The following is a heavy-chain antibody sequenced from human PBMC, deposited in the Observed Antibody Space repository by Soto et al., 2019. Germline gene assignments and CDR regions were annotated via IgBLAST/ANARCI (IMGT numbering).Heavy chain of an antibody. D-gene: IGHD1-7*01. J-gene: IGHJ6*02. CDR1: GGTFSSYG. Sequence: SVKVSCKVSGGTFSSYGFSWVRQAPGQGLEWMGGIIPLFGTTTYAQKFQGRVTITADKSTSTAYMQVSSLRFEDTAVYYCAREERNVTGTMNYFHGMGVCDRGSTVTVSS. CDR3: AREERNVTGTMNYFHGMGV. CDR2: IIPLFGTT. V-gene: IGHV1-69*06.